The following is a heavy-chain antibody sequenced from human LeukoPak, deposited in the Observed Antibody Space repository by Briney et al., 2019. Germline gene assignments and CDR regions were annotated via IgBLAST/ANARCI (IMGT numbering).Heavy chain of an antibody. CDR2: ISSSGSTI. J-gene: IGHJ4*02. CDR3: ARDRGRGSGYYDY. CDR1: GFTFSDYY. D-gene: IGHD3-22*01. V-gene: IGHV3-11*01. Sequence: TGGSLRLSCAASGFTFSDYYMSWIRQAPGKGLEWGSYISSSGSTIYDADSVKGRFTISRDNAKTSLYLQMNSLRAEDTAVYYCARDRGRGSGYYDYWGQGTLVTVSS.